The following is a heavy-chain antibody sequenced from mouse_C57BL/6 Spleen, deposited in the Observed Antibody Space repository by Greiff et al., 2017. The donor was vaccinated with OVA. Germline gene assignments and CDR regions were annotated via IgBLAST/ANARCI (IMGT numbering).Heavy chain of an antibody. J-gene: IGHJ1*03. CDR1: GYTFTDYE. V-gene: IGHV1-15*01. CDR3: TRSGGYWYFDV. D-gene: IGHD1-1*02. Sequence: QVTLKVSGAELVRPGASVTLSCKASGYTFTDYEMHWVKQTPVHGLEWIGAIDPETGGTAYNQKFKGKAILTADKSSSTAYMELRSLTSEDSAVYYCTRSGGYWYFDVWGTGTTVTVSS. CDR2: IDPETGGT.